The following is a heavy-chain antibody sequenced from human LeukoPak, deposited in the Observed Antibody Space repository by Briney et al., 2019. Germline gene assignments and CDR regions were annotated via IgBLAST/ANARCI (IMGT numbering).Heavy chain of an antibody. CDR3: ARDAWDPLRFLEWSPNWFDP. CDR1: GYTFTSYG. CDR2: ISVYNGNT. V-gene: IGHV1-18*01. J-gene: IGHJ5*02. D-gene: IGHD3-3*01. Sequence: ASVKVSCKASGYTFTSYGISWVRQAPGQGLEWMGWISVYNGNTNYAQKLQGRVTMTTDTSTSTVYMELRSLRSDDTAVYYCARDAWDPLRFLEWSPNWFDPWGQGTLVTVSS.